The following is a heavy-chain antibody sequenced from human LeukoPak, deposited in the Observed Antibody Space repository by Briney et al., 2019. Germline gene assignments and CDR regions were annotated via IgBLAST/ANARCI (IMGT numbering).Heavy chain of an antibody. CDR3: VRGGWERDY. CDR1: GFTQKGFW. D-gene: IGHD1-1*01. CDR2: IKEDRTAD. J-gene: IGHJ4*02. Sequence: GSLTLSRAASGFTQKGFWMAWVRQAPAKGLEWVAHIKEDRTADYYVDSVKGRFTISKDDGKNSLHLQMNSLRVEDTAVYYCVRGGWERDYWGQGTLVTVSS. V-gene: IGHV3-7*01.